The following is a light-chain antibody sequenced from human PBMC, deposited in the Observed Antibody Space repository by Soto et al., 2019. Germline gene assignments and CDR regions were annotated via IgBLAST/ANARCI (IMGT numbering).Light chain of an antibody. CDR3: AAWDDSLNGPV. CDR1: SSNIGSHS. V-gene: IGLV1-44*01. Sequence: QSVLTQPPSASGTPGQRVTISCSGSSSNIGSHSVNWYQQLPGTAPKLLIYRSSQRPSGVPDRFSGSKSGTSASLAISGLQSGDEADYYCAAWDDSLNGPVFGGGTKVTVL. CDR2: RSS. J-gene: IGLJ3*02.